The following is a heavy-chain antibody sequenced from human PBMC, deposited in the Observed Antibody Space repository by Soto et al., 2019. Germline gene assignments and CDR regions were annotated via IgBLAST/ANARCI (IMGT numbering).Heavy chain of an antibody. Sequence: SETLSLTCTVSGGSISSGDYYWSWIRQPPGKGLEWIGYIYYSGSTYYNPSLRRRVTISVDTNKNQFSLKLSSVTAADTAVYYCARGRAKYCTNGVCYSPPPYYYGMDVWGQGTTVTVSS. CDR3: ARGRAKYCTNGVCYSPPPYYYGMDV. V-gene: IGHV4-30-4*01. J-gene: IGHJ6*02. CDR1: GGSISSGDYY. CDR2: IYYSGST. D-gene: IGHD2-8*01.